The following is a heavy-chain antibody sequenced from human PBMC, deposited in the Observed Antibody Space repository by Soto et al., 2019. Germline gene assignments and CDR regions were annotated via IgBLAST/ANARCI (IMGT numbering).Heavy chain of an antibody. CDR3: ARGNYMDV. Sequence: QVQLQESGPGLVKPSGTLSLTCAVSSGSISSSNWWSWVRQPPGKGLEWIGEIYHSGNTNYNPSLMCRVTITLEKSRNQFALKLSSVADADTAVYYCARGNYMDVWGKGTTVTVSS. CDR1: SGSISSSNW. V-gene: IGHV4-4*02. CDR2: IYHSGNT. J-gene: IGHJ6*03.